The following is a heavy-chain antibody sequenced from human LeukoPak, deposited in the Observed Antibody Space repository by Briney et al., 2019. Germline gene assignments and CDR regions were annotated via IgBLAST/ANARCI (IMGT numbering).Heavy chain of an antibody. CDR2: INTNTGNP. CDR1: GYTFTSYA. J-gene: IGHJ5*02. V-gene: IGHV7-4-1*02. CDR3: ARVRYYYDSSGYHDWFDP. D-gene: IGHD3-22*01. Sequence: GASVKVSCKASGYTFTSYAMNWVRQAPGQGLEWMGWINTNTGNPTYAQGLTGRFVFSLDTSVSTAYLQISSLKAEDTAVYYCARVRYYYDSSGYHDWFDPWGQGTLVTVSS.